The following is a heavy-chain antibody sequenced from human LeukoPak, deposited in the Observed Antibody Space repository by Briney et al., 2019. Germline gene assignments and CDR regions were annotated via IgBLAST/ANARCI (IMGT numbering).Heavy chain of an antibody. CDR3: ARDHRGVFDY. J-gene: IGHJ4*02. CDR2: INHSGST. D-gene: IGHD3-10*01. V-gene: IGHV4-34*01. CDR1: GGSFSGYY. Sequence: SETLSLTCAVYGGSFSGYYWSWIRQPPGKGLEWIGEINHSGSTNYNPSLKSRVTISVDTSKNQFSLKLSSVTAADTAVYYCARDHRGVFDYWGQGTLVTVSS.